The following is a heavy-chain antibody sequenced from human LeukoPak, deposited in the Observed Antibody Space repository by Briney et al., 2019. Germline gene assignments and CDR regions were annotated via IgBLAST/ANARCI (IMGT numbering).Heavy chain of an antibody. CDR1: GGSISSGGYS. CDR3: ARGGSGSLNWFDP. J-gene: IGHJ5*02. D-gene: IGHD3-22*01. V-gene: IGHV4-30-2*01. Sequence: PSETLSLTCAVSGGSISSGGYSWSWIRQPPGKGLEWIGYIYHSGSTYYNPSLKSRVTISVDRSKNQFSLKLSSVTAADTAVHYCARGGSGSLNWFDPWGQGTLVTVSS. CDR2: IYHSGST.